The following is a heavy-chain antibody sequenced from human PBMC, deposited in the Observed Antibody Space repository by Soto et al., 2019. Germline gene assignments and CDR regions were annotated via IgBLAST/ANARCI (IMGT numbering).Heavy chain of an antibody. CDR1: GFTFSSFA. V-gene: IGHV3-30*03. D-gene: IGHD3-16*01. J-gene: IGHJ3*01. CDR3: ARGGRGLRGAFDV. CDR2: ISFIGLSQ. Sequence: QELLVESGGGVVQPGKSLRLSCAASGFTFSSFAMHWVRQAPGKGLEWVSVISFIGLSQFYPDSIRGRVTISRDNSKNTLYLQLDSLRPDDTAVYYCARGGRGLRGAFDVWGQGTEVSVS.